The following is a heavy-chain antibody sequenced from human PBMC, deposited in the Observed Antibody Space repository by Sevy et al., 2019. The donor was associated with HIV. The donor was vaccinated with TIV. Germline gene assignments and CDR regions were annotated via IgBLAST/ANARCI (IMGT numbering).Heavy chain of an antibody. V-gene: IGHV3-23*01. CDR1: GFTFTSYA. D-gene: IGHD6-13*01. CDR2: ISGSGVRT. J-gene: IGHJ6*02. Sequence: GGSLRLSCAASGFTFTSYAMTWVRQAPGKGLEWVSAISGSGVRTHYADSVKGRFTISRDNSKRTLFLQMNSLRAEDTAVYYWAKGLLGSTGASSSWDSESSSVYYYYAMDVWGQGTTVTVSS. CDR3: AKGLLGSTGASSSWDSESSSVYYYYAMDV.